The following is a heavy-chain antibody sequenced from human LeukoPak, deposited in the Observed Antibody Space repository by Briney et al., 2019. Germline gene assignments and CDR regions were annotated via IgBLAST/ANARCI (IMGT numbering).Heavy chain of an antibody. D-gene: IGHD3-22*01. Sequence: SETLSLTCTVSGGSISSSSYYWGWIRQPPGKGLEWIGSIYYSGSTYYNPSLKSRVTISVDTSNNQFSLKLSSVTAADTAVYYCARRITMIAGVDYWGQGTLVTASS. J-gene: IGHJ4*02. CDR1: GGSISSSSYY. CDR2: IYYSGST. CDR3: ARRITMIAGVDY. V-gene: IGHV4-39*01.